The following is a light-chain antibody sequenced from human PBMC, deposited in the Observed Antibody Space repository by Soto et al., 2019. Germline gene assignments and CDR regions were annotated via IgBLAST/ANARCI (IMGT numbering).Light chain of an antibody. Sequence: QSAPTQPASGSGSPGQSITISCTGVSNDAGGYYLVSWYQQHPGQAPKLIIYEVSKRPPGVPDRFSGSKSGNTASLSVSGLQAEDDGDYYCSSYAGSNIYVFGTGTKVTVL. CDR1: SNDAGGYYL. J-gene: IGLJ1*01. CDR2: EVS. V-gene: IGLV2-8*01. CDR3: SSYAGSNIYV.